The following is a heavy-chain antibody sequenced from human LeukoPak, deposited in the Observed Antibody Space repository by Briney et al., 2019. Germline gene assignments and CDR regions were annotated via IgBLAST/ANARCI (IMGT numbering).Heavy chain of an antibody. D-gene: IGHD4-17*01. CDR1: GFTFTGYY. Sequence: GASVKVSCKASGFTFTGYYMHWVRQAPGQGLEWMGRINPNSGGTNYAQKFQGRVTMTRDTSITTAYMELTSLRSDDTAVYYCAREGITTVTMYYFDYWGQGTLVTVSS. V-gene: IGHV1-2*06. CDR2: INPNSGGT. CDR3: AREGITTVTMYYFDY. J-gene: IGHJ4*02.